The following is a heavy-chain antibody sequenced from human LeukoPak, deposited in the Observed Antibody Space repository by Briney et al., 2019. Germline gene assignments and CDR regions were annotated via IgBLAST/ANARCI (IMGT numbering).Heavy chain of an antibody. CDR2: ISAYNGNT. CDR1: GYTFTSYG. V-gene: IGHV1-18*01. D-gene: IGHD4-17*01. Sequence: ASVKVSCKASGYTFTSYGIRWVRQAPGQGLEWMGWISAYNGNTNYAQKLQGRVTMTTDTSTSTAYMELRSLRYDDTAVYYCATSDYGGYGDYWGQGTLVTVSS. CDR3: ATSDYGGYGDY. J-gene: IGHJ4*02.